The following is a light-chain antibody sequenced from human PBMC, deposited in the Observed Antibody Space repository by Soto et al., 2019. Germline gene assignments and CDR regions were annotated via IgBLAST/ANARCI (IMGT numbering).Light chain of an antibody. V-gene: IGLV2-8*01. CDR1: SSDIGGYKY. CDR2: EVT. CDR3: SSHAGINNVV. J-gene: IGLJ3*02. Sequence: QSALTQPASVSGSPGQSITISCTGTSSDIGGYKYVSWYQHHPGRAPKFIIYEVTKRPSGVPDRFSGSKSGNTASLTVSGLQAEDEADYYCSSHAGINNVVFGGGTKVTVL.